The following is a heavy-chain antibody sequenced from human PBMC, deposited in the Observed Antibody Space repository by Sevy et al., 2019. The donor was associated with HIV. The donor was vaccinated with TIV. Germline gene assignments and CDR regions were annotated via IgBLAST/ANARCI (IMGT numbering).Heavy chain of an antibody. Sequence: GESLKISCAASGFTFSSYWMNWVRQAPGKGLEWVANIKEDGSDKYYVDSVKGRFTISRDNAQNSLYLEMNSLRVEDTAVYYCARWDVWGKGTTVTVSS. CDR3: ARWDV. V-gene: IGHV3-7*01. J-gene: IGHJ6*04. CDR2: IKEDGSDK. CDR1: GFTFSSYW.